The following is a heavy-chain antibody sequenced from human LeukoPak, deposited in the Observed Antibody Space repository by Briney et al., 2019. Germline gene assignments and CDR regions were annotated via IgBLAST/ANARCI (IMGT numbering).Heavy chain of an antibody. V-gene: IGHV4-59*08. J-gene: IGHJ4*02. CDR2: IPHTGTT. D-gene: IGHD6-19*01. Sequence: PSETLSLTCTVSGGSISSYYWNWIRQSPGKGLEWIGYIPHTGTTSYRSSLKSRVTISVDSSKNQLSLKLASVTAADTAVYFCARWDDSAWAFGSWGPGTLVTVSS. CDR3: ARWDDSAWAFGS. CDR1: GGSISSYY.